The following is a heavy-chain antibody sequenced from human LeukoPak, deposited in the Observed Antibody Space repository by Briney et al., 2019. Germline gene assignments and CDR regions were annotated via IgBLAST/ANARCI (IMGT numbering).Heavy chain of an antibody. CDR3: ARGLGIFGVVYFDY. Sequence: SETLSLTCAVYGGSFSADYWSWIRQPPGKGLEWIGEINHSGSTNYNPSLKSRVTISVDTSKNQFSLKLFSVTAADTAVYYCARGLGIFGVVYFDYWGQGTLVTVSS. D-gene: IGHD3-3*01. CDR1: GGSFSADY. V-gene: IGHV4-34*01. J-gene: IGHJ4*02. CDR2: INHSGST.